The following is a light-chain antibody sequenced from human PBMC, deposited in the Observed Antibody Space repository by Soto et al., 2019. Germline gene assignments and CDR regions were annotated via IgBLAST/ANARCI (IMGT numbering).Light chain of an antibody. CDR3: QLRNVWPPIT. J-gene: IGKJ5*01. CDR1: QSIHTS. Sequence: VLTQSPATLSRSPGERATLSCRASQSIHTSLAWYQQKSGKPPRLVIYDSTLRANGVPDRFGGSRSGTEFTLTINSLEPEDFAVYYCQLRNVWPPITFGQGTRLEMK. V-gene: IGKV3-11*01. CDR2: DST.